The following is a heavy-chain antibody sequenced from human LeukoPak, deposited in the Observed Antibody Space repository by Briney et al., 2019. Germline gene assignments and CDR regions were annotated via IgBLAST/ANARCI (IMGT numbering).Heavy chain of an antibody. CDR2: FDPEDGET. D-gene: IGHD6-19*01. V-gene: IGHV1-24*01. CDR1: GYTLTELS. CDR3: ATGKKQWLDRKWDF. J-gene: IGHJ4*02. Sequence: GASVKVSCKVSGYTLTELSMHWVRQAPGKGVEWMGGFDPEDGETIYAQKFQGRVTMTEDTSTDTAYMELSSLRYEDTAVYYCATGKKQWLDRKWDFWGQGTLVTVSS.